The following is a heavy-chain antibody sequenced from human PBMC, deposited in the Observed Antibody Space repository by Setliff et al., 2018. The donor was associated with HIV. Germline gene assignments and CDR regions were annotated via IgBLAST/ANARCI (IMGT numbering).Heavy chain of an antibody. Sequence: LSLTCTVSGGSIRSSDYYWGWIRQPPGKGLEWIGSIDYSGSAYYNPSLKSRVTISADTSKNQISLNLSSVTAADTAVYYCPLTSTWYYYHYYGVDVWGQGTTVTVS. J-gene: IGHJ6*02. CDR1: GGSIRSSDYY. CDR2: IDYSGSA. D-gene: IGHD6-13*01. V-gene: IGHV4-39*07. CDR3: PLTSTWYYYHYYGVDV.